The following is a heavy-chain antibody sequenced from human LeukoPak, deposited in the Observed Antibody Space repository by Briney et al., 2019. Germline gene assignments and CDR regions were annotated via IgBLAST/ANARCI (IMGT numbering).Heavy chain of an antibody. Sequence: SGGSLRLSCAASGFTFSSYWMSWVRQAPGKGLEWVANIKQDGSEKYYVDSVKGRFTISRDNAKNSLYLQMNSMRPEDTAAYYCARETHYGAFDIWGPRKMVTVSS. CDR2: IKQDGSEK. CDR1: GFTFSSYW. D-gene: IGHD3-16*01. CDR3: ARETHYGAFDI. V-gene: IGHV3-7*01. J-gene: IGHJ3*02.